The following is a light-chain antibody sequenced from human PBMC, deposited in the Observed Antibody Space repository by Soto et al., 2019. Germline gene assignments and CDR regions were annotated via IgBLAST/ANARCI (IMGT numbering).Light chain of an antibody. J-gene: IGLJ1*01. CDR3: SSYTSRSTHV. Sequence: QSALTQPASVSGSPGQSITISRTGTSSDVGGYNYVSWYQQHPGKAPKLMIYDVSNRPSGVSNRFSGSKSGNTASLTISGLQAEDEADYYCSSYTSRSTHVFGTGTKVTVL. CDR2: DVS. CDR1: SSDVGGYNY. V-gene: IGLV2-14*01.